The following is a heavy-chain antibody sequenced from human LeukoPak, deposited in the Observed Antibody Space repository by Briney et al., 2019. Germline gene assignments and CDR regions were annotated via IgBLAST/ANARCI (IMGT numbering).Heavy chain of an antibody. Sequence: GGSLRLSCAASGFTFSSYAMSWVRQAPGKGLEWVSAISGSGGSTYYADSVKGRFTISRDNPKNTLYLQMNSLRAEDTAVYYCAKENYDILTGYRGLDYWGQGTLVTVSS. CDR1: GFTFSSYA. CDR2: ISGSGGST. D-gene: IGHD3-9*01. CDR3: AKENYDILTGYRGLDY. J-gene: IGHJ4*02. V-gene: IGHV3-23*01.